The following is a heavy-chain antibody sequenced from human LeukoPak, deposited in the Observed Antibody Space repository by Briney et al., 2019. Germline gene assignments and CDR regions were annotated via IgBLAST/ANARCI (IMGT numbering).Heavy chain of an antibody. CDR1: GFTFSSYG. Sequence: GGSLRLSCAASGFTFSSYGMHWVRQAPGKGLEWVAFIRYDGSNKYYADSVKGRFTISRDNSKNTLYLQMNSLRAEDTAVYYCAKDLIYSGYDYGAFDIWGQGTMVTVSS. J-gene: IGHJ3*02. CDR3: AKDLIYSGYDYGAFDI. V-gene: IGHV3-30*02. CDR2: IRYDGSNK. D-gene: IGHD5-12*01.